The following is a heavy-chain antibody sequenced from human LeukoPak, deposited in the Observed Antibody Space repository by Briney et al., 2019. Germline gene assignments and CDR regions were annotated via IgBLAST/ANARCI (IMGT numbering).Heavy chain of an antibody. CDR1: GDSITSYY. CDR2: IYYSGST. V-gene: IGHV4-59*01. CDR3: ARARDGHINNWFDP. Sequence: NASETLSLTCTVSGDSITSYYWSWIRQPPGKGLEWIGYIYYSGSTEYNPSLKSRVTISVDTSKNQFSLKMSSVTAADTAVYYCARARDGHINNWFDPWGQGTLVTVSS. D-gene: IGHD5-24*01. J-gene: IGHJ5*02.